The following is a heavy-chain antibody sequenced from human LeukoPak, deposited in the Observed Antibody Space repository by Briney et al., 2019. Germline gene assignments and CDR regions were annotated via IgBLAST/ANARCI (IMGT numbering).Heavy chain of an antibody. V-gene: IGHV1-2*02. J-gene: IGHJ4*02. CDR3: ARGIPSSGSDY. Sequence: WASVKVSCKASGYTFTGYYMHWVRQAPGQGLEWMGWINPNSGGTDYAQRFQGRVTMTRDTSISTAYMELYSLRSDDTAVFYCARGIPSSGSDYWGQGTLVTVSS. D-gene: IGHD6-19*01. CDR1: GYTFTGYY. CDR2: INPNSGGT.